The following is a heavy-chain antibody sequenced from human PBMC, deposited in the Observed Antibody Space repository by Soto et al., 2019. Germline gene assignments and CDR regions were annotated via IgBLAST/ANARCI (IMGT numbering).Heavy chain of an antibody. CDR1: GFTFSSYA. J-gene: IGHJ6*02. CDR3: AKGRSYYYYYGVDV. CDR2: ISDSGGST. Sequence: GGSLRLSCAASGFTFSSYAMSWVRQAPGKGLEWVSNISDSGGSTHYADSVKGRFTISRDNSKSTLYLQMNSLRAEDTALYYCAKGRSYYYYYGVDVWGQGTTVTVS. V-gene: IGHV3-23*01.